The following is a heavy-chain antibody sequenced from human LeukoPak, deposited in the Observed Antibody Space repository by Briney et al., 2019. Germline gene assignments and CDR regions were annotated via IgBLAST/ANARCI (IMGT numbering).Heavy chain of an antibody. CDR1: GFTFSSYS. J-gene: IGHJ4*02. Sequence: GGSLRLSCAASGFTFSSYSMNWVRQAPGKGLEWISYINSGGNAFYYADSVKGRFTISRDNAENSLYLHMSSLRAEDTAVYYCARGEYSSGWYGSDFDYWGQEALVTVSS. CDR2: INSGGNAF. CDR3: ARGEYSSGWYGSDFDY. D-gene: IGHD6-19*01. V-gene: IGHV3-48*04.